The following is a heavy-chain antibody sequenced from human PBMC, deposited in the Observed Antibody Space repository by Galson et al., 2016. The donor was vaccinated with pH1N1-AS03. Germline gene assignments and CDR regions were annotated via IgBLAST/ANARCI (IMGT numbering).Heavy chain of an antibody. CDR3: ARVGKYFDFWSSYSDFDY. CDR2: IYHSGST. Sequence: ETLSLTCAVSGYSISSGYYWGWIRQPPGKGLEWIGSIYHSGSTYYNPSLMSRVTISVDTSKNRFSLKVTSVTAADTAVYYCARVGKYFDFWSSYSDFDYWGQGTLVTVSS. J-gene: IGHJ4*02. CDR1: GYSISSGYY. D-gene: IGHD3-3*01. V-gene: IGHV4-38-2*01.